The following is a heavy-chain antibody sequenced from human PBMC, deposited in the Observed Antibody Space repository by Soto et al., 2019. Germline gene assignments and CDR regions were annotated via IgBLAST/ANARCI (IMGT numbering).Heavy chain of an antibody. D-gene: IGHD1-26*01. V-gene: IGHV4-30-2*01. J-gene: IGHJ4*02. CDR1: GGSISSVGYS. CDR3: ARAYWELRLGCDY. CDR2: IYHSGST. Sequence: PSETLSLTCAVSGGSISSVGYSRSWIRQPPGKGLEWIGYIYHSGSTYYNPSLKSRVTISVDRSKNQFSLKLSSVTAADTAVYYCARAYWELRLGCDYWGKGTLVTSPQ.